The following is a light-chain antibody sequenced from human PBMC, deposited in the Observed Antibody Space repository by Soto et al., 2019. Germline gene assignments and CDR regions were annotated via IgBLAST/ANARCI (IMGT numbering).Light chain of an antibody. J-gene: IGKJ2*03. CDR2: WAS. CDR1: HSVHYNSNNMYH. CDR3: PQHHRGLGYG. Sequence: DIVMTQSPDSLTVSLGERASINCKSSHSVHYNSNNMYHLTWYQQRPGQPPKVLIYWASTRASGVPDRFSGSRSETDFTLTITNLQAGDSAIYYCPQHHRGLGYGFAQGTRLEIK. V-gene: IGKV4-1*01.